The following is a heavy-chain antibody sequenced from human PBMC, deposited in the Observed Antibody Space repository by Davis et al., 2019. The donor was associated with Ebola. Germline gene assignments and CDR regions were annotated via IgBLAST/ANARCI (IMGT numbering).Heavy chain of an antibody. J-gene: IGHJ6*02. Sequence: PGGSLRLSCAVPGFTFSSSWMTWVRLVPGKGLEWVGNIRQDGSEKQYVGSVAGRFTISRDNAKNSLYLQMNSLRAEDTAVYYCARDSPTMDLVWYYGMDVWGQGTTVTVSS. CDR2: IRQDGSEK. CDR1: GFTFSSSW. D-gene: IGHD3-10*01. V-gene: IGHV3-7*01. CDR3: ARDSPTMDLVWYYGMDV.